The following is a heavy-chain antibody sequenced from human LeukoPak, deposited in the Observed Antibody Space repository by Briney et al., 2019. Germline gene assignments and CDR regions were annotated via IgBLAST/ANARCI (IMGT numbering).Heavy chain of an antibody. V-gene: IGHV4-59*08. CDR2: IYHTGST. J-gene: IGHJ5*02. CDR1: GGSISTYY. Sequence: PSETLSLTCTVSGGSISTYYWSWIRQPPGKGLEWIGNIYHTGSTYYNPSLKSRVTISVDTSRNQFSLKLNSVTAADTAVYYCARGYSSSWYLNWFDPWGQGTLVTVSS. D-gene: IGHD6-13*01. CDR3: ARGYSSSWYLNWFDP.